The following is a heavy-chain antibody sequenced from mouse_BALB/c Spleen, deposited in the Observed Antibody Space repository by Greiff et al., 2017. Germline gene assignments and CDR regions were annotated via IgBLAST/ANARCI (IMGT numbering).Heavy chain of an antibody. CDR3: ARYRYFDV. Sequence: EVKLQESGPGLVKPSQSLSLTCTVTGYSITSDYAWNWIRQFPGNKLEWMGYISYSGSTSYNPSLKSRISITRDTSKNQFFLQLNSVTTEDTATYYCARYRYFDVWGAGTTVTVSS. CDR1: GYSITSDYA. J-gene: IGHJ1*01. CDR2: ISYSGST. V-gene: IGHV3-2*02.